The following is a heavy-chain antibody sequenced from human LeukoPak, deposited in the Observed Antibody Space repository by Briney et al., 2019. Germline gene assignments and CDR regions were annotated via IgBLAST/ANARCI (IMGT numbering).Heavy chain of an antibody. CDR2: IIPIFGTA. J-gene: IGHJ4*02. D-gene: IGHD4-17*01. CDR1: GGTFSSYA. Sequence: ASVKVSCTASGGTFSSYAISWVRQAPGQGLEWMGGIIPIFGTANYAQKFQGRVTITADESTSTAYMELSSLRSEDTAVYYCAREGGTTATSFDYWGQGTLVTVSS. V-gene: IGHV1-69*13. CDR3: AREGGTTATSFDY.